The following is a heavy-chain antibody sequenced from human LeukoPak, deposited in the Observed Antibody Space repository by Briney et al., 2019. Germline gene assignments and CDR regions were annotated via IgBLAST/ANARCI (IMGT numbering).Heavy chain of an antibody. V-gene: IGHV4-61*02. Sequence: SETLSLTCTVSGGSISSGSYYWSWIRQPAGKGLEWIGRIYTSGSTNYNPSLKSRVSISVDTSKNQFSLKRSSVTAADTAVYYCARVTTGGYYNCWGQGTLVTVS. CDR1: GGSISSGSYY. CDR3: ARVTTGGYYNC. D-gene: IGHD3-22*01. CDR2: IYTSGST. J-gene: IGHJ4*02.